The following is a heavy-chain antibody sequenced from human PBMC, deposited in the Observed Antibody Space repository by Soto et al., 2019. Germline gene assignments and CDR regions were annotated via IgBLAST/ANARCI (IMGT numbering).Heavy chain of an antibody. CDR1: GFTFSDYY. J-gene: IGHJ3*02. CDR3: ARDKGYSRYDLHAFDI. V-gene: IGHV3-11*01. D-gene: IGHD5-12*01. CDR2: ISSSGSTI. Sequence: GGSLRLSCAASGFTFSDYYMSWIRQAPGKGLEWVSYISSSGSTIYYADSVKGRFTISRDNAKNSLYLQMNSLRAEDTAVYYCARDKGYSRYDLHAFDIWGQGTMVTVSS.